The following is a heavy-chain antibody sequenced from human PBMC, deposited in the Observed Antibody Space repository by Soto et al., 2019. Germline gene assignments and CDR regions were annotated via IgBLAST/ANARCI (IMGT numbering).Heavy chain of an antibody. Sequence: QIQLVESGGDVVQPGTSLRLSCAASGFNFGFFGMHWVRQAPGKGLEWVAFISGDGINTQYADSVRGRFTLSRDYSRKTMYLQTDSLRDEDTALYYCARGNLSFDFDSWGLGTLVTVSS. J-gene: IGHJ4*02. CDR2: ISGDGINT. V-gene: IGHV3-30*03. CDR1: GFNFGFFG. D-gene: IGHD1-26*01. CDR3: ARGNLSFDFDS.